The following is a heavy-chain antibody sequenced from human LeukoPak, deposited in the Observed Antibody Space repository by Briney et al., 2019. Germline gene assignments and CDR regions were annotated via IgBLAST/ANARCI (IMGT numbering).Heavy chain of an antibody. J-gene: IGHJ3*02. D-gene: IGHD4-17*01. CDR1: GYTFTSYY. CDR2: INPSGGST. Sequence: GASVKVSCKASGYTFTSYYMHWVRQAPGQGLEWMGIINPSGGSTSYAQKFQGRVTMTRDTSTSTVYMELSSLRSEDTAVYYCARAFGAWQDYGDYGAFDIWGQGTMVTVSS. V-gene: IGHV1-46*01. CDR3: ARAFGAWQDYGDYGAFDI.